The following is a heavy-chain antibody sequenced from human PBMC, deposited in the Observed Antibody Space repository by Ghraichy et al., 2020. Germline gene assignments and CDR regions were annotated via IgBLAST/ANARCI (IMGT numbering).Heavy chain of an antibody. D-gene: IGHD2/OR15-2a*01. CDR3: ARSSPGRISRVYFDY. CDR1: GDSISSGDYF. J-gene: IGHJ4*02. CDR2: IFYSGST. Sequence: SETLSLTCTVSGDSISSGDYFWSWIRQYPGKGLEWFGYIFYSGSTYYNPSLKGRVSISVDTSKNQFSLQLSSVTAADTAIYYCARSSPGRISRVYFDYWGQGALVSVSS. V-gene: IGHV4-31*03.